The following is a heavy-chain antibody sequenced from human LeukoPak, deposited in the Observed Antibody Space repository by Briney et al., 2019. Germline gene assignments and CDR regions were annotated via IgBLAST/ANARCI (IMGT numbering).Heavy chain of an antibody. CDR3: ARDQDAYSSGWYGVFDF. V-gene: IGHV3-7*05. CDR1: GFTFSNYW. J-gene: IGHJ4*02. CDR2: IKQDGSES. Sequence: PGGSLRLSCAASGFTFSNYWMSWVRQAPGKGLEWVANIKQDGSESKYVDSVKGRFTISRDNAKNTLYLQVNSLRAEDTALYYCARDQDAYSSGWYGVFDFWGQGSLVTVSS. D-gene: IGHD6-19*01.